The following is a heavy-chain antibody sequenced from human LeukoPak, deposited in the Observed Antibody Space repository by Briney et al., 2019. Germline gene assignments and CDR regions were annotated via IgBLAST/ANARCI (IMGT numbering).Heavy chain of an antibody. J-gene: IGHJ4*02. Sequence: PSETLSLTCAVYGRSFSGYYWSWIRQPPGKGLEWIGEINHSGSTNYNPSLKSRVTISVDTSKNQFSLKLSSVTAADTAVYYCARAVPGYFDYWGQGTLVTVSS. CDR1: GRSFSGYY. CDR3: ARAVPGYFDY. CDR2: INHSGST. V-gene: IGHV4-34*01.